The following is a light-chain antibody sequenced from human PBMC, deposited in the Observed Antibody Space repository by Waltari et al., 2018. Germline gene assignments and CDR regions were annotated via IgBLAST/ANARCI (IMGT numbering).Light chain of an antibody. V-gene: IGKV1-33*01. CDR3: QQHDNPPFT. J-gene: IGKJ2*01. Sequence: DIQMTQSPSSLSASVGDTVTITCQANHDISDYLNWCQQKPGKAPNLLISDASHLEAGVPSRFSGSGYGTDFTFTISSLQPEDFATYYCQQHDNPPFTFGQGTKLEIK. CDR2: DAS. CDR1: HDISDY.